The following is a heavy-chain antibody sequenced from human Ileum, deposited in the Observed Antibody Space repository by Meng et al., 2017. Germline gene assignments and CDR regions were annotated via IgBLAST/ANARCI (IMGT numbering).Heavy chain of an antibody. CDR2: IYYTGIT. CDR3: GSYNYSSVDY. Sequence: SETLSLTCTVSGGTISNTNSHWGWLRQPPGKALEWIGTIYYTGITYYNPSLKSRVTISVNTSKNQFSLKMSSVTAADTAVYYCGSYNYSSVDYWGQGTLVTVSS. D-gene: IGHD3-10*01. CDR1: GGTISNTNSH. J-gene: IGHJ4*01. V-gene: IGHV4-39*07.